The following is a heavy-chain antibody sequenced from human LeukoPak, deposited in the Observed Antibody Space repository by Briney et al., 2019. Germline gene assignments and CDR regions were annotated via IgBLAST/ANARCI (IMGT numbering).Heavy chain of an antibody. CDR3: ARDRTGTTFDY. CDR1: GYTFTSYG. CDR2: ISAYNGNT. V-gene: IGHV1-18*01. J-gene: IGHJ4*02. D-gene: IGHD1-14*01. Sequence: ASVKASCKASGYTFTSYGISWVRQAPGQGLEWMGWISAYNGNTNYAQKLQGRVTVTTDTSTSTAYMELRSLRSDDTAVYYCARDRTGTTFDYWGQGTLVTVSS.